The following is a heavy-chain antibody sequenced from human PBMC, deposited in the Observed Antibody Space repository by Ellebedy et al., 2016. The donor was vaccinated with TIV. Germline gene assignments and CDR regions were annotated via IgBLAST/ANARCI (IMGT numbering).Heavy chain of an antibody. CDR3: ARHARDNSWFDP. D-gene: IGHD2-15*01. J-gene: IGHJ5*02. Sequence: GGSLRLSXKGSGYSFTSYWINWVRQMPGKGLEWMGRIDPSDSYTNYSPSFQGHVTVSADKSSTTAFLQWSSLKASDTAMYYCARHARDNSWFDPWGQGTLVTVSS. CDR1: GYSFTSYW. V-gene: IGHV5-10-1*01. CDR2: IDPSDSYT.